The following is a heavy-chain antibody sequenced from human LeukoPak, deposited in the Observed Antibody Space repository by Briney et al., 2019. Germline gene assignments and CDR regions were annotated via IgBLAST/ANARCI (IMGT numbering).Heavy chain of an antibody. Sequence: SETLSLTCTVSGDSISNGVKYWSWIRQHPGRGLEWIGYIYHSGRSYYNPSLKSRITMSVDTSKNQFSLSLSSVTAADTAVYYCARDQVECTGGTCQSRVGFDFWGRGTLVTVS. V-gene: IGHV4-31*03. CDR3: ARDQVECTGGTCQSRVGFDF. CDR1: GDSISNGVKY. J-gene: IGHJ4*02. D-gene: IGHD2-8*02. CDR2: IYHSGRS.